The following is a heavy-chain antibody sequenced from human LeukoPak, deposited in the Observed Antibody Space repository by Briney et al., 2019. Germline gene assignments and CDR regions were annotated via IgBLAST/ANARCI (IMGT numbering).Heavy chain of an antibody. Sequence: SVKVSCKASGGTFSSYAISWVRQAPGQGLEWMGRIIPILGIANYAQKFQGRVTITADKSTSTAYMELSSLRSEDTAVYYCVPAAKGDVYYYYGMDVWGQGTTVTVSS. CDR2: IIPILGIA. D-gene: IGHD2-2*01. CDR3: VPAAKGDVYYYYGMDV. CDR1: GGTFSSYA. V-gene: IGHV1-69*04. J-gene: IGHJ6*02.